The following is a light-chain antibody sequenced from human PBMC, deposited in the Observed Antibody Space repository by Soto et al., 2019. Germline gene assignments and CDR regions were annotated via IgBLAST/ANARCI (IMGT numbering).Light chain of an antibody. CDR3: QQYVTSPYI. J-gene: IGKJ2*01. V-gene: IGKV3-20*01. CDR2: GVS. CDR1: QSIISSY. Sequence: EIVLTQSPGTLSLSPGERATLSCRASQSIISSYLAWYQQQPGQAPRLLIHGVSTMATGIPDRFSGGGSGTDFTLTISRLEPEDFAVYYCQQYVTSPYIFGQGTKLEIK.